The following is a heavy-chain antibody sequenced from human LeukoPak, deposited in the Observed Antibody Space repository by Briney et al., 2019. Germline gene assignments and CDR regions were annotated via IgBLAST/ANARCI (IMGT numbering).Heavy chain of an antibody. V-gene: IGHV4-30-4*01. J-gene: IGHJ4*02. CDR2: IYYSGST. Sequence: SETLSLTCTVSGGSINSDDYYWRWIRQPPGKGLEWIAYIYYSGSTNYNPSLKSRVSISVDTSKNQFSLKLSSVTSADTAVYYCARGGYSYGYGYWGQGTLVTVSS. CDR1: GGSINSDDYY. D-gene: IGHD5-18*01. CDR3: ARGGYSYGYGY.